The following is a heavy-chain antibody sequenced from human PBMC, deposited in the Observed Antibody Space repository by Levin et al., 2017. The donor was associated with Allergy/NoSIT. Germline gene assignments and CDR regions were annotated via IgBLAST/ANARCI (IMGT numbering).Heavy chain of an antibody. CDR2: INPNSGAT. J-gene: IGHJ4*02. V-gene: IGHV1-2*02. D-gene: IGHD6-13*01. CDR3: AREISSSWFDY. CDR1: GYTFTDHY. Sequence: ASVKVSCKASGYTFTDHYMHWVRQAPGQGLEWMGWINPNSGATNYAQKFQGRVTMTRDTSISTAYMELSRLKSDETAVYFCAREISSSWFDYWGQGTLVTVSS.